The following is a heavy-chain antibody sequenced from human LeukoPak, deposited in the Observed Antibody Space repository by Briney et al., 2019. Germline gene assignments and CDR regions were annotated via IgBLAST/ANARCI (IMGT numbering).Heavy chain of an antibody. D-gene: IGHD3-9*01. CDR1: GYTFTSYY. CDR2: INPSGGST. V-gene: IGHV1-46*01. CDR3: ASHILTGYYGGYYYYGMDV. J-gene: IGHJ6*02. Sequence: ASVKVSCKASGYTFTSYYMHWVRQAPGQGLEWMGIINPSGGSTSYAQKFQGRVTMTRDTSTSTVYMELSSLRSEDTAVYYCASHILTGYYGGYYYYGMDVWGQGTTVTVSS.